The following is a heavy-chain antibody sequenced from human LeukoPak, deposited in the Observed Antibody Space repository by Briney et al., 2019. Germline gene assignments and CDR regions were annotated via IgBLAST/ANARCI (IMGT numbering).Heavy chain of an antibody. Sequence: GESLKISCKGSGYSFTSYWIGWVRQMPGKGLEWMGIIYPGDSDTRYSPSFQGQVTISADKSISTAYLQWNSLKASDTAIYYCARLKYSANYYYYYYMEVWGKGTTVTVSS. CDR2: IYPGDSDT. J-gene: IGHJ6*03. V-gene: IGHV5-51*01. CDR1: GYSFTSYW. CDR3: ARLKYSANYYYYYYMEV. D-gene: IGHD5-12*01.